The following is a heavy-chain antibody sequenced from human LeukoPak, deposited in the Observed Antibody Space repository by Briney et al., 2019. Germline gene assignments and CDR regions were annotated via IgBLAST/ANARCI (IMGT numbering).Heavy chain of an antibody. V-gene: IGHV5-51*01. CDR1: GSRFTSYW. Sequence: GASLKISCKGSGSRFTSYWIGWVRQMPGKGLEGMGIIYPGDSDTRYSPSFQGQVTISADKSISTAYLQWSSLKASDTAMYYCARTDYYGSGSYHDAFDIWGQGTMVTVSS. CDR3: ARTDYYGSGSYHDAFDI. CDR2: IYPGDSDT. J-gene: IGHJ3*02. D-gene: IGHD3-10*01.